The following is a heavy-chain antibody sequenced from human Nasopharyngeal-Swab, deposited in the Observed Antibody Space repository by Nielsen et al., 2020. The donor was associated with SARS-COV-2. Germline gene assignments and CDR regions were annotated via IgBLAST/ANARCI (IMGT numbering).Heavy chain of an antibody. CDR1: GFTFSSYG. CDR2: ISYDGSNK. Sequence: GGSLRLSCAASGFTFSSYGMHWGRQAPGKGLEWVAVISYDGSNKYYADSVKGRFTISRDNSKNTLYLQMNSLRAEDTAVYYCAKDVYRRSGYSYGSDAFDIWGQGTMVTVSS. V-gene: IGHV3-30*18. J-gene: IGHJ3*02. D-gene: IGHD5-18*01. CDR3: AKDVYRRSGYSYGSDAFDI.